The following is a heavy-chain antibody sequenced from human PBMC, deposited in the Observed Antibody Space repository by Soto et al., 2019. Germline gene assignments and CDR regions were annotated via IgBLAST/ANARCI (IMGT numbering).Heavy chain of an antibody. Sequence: QLKLQESGSGVVKTSQILSLTCAVSGGSVSSGVFSWNWIRQPPGQGLEWIGYISHRGSPHYTPSLSGPVIISVDRSTNVISLNFTSMTPADTAVYFCARGHYYYAMDVWGQGTTVTVSS. V-gene: IGHV4-30-2*01. J-gene: IGHJ6*02. CDR1: GGSVSSGVFS. CDR3: ARGHYYYAMDV. CDR2: ISHRGSP.